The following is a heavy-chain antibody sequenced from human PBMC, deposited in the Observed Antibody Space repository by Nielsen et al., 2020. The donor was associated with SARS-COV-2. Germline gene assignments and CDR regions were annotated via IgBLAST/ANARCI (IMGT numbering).Heavy chain of an antibody. CDR3: ARVPTGGSYYSSEPPDY. V-gene: IGHV3-9*01. CDR2: ISWNSGSI. J-gene: IGHJ4*02. CDR1: GFKFDDYA. Sequence: SLKISCVASGFKFDDYAMFWVRQAPGKGLEWVSGISWNSGSIGYADSVKGRFTISRDNAKNSLYLQMNSLRAEDTAVYYCARVPTGGSYYSSEPPDYWGQGTLVTVSS. D-gene: IGHD1-26*01.